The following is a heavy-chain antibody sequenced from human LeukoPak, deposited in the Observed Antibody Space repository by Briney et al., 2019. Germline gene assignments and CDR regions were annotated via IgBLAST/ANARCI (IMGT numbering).Heavy chain of an antibody. J-gene: IGHJ4*02. V-gene: IGHV3-30*18. CDR1: GFIFSSYS. CDR3: AKSRSGGSSGWYMDY. CDR2: ISYDGSNK. D-gene: IGHD6-19*01. Sequence: GGSLRLSCAASGFIFSSYSMNWVRQAPGKGLEWVAVISYDGSNKYYADSVKGRFTISRDNSKNTMYLQMNSLRAEDTAVYYCAKSRSGGSSGWYMDYWGQGTLVTVSS.